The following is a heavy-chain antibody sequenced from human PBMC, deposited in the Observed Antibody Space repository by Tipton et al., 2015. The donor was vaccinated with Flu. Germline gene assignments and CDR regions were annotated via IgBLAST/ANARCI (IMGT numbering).Heavy chain of an antibody. Sequence: TLSLTCTVSGGSIGSFYRNWIRQPAGKELEWIGRIHTSGTTYYKPSLKSRVTISVDTSKNHFSLRVNSVTAADTAVYYCARALTTYNWNRWRWFDPWGQGTLVTVSS. CDR2: IHTSGTT. CDR1: GGSIGSFY. D-gene: IGHD1-20*01. J-gene: IGHJ5*02. V-gene: IGHV4-4*07. CDR3: ARALTTYNWNRWRWFDP.